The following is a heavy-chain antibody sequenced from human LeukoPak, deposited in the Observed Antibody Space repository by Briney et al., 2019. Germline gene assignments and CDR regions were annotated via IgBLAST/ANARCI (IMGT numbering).Heavy chain of an antibody. CDR2: IRYDGSNK. CDR3: AKPDLWFGDRRVDY. V-gene: IGHV3-30*02. CDR1: GFTLSSYG. Sequence: GGSLRLSCAASGFTLSSYGMHWVRQAPGKGLEWEAFIRYDGSNKYYADSVKGRFTISRDNSKNTLYLQMNSLRAEDTAVYYCAKPDLWFGDRRVDYWGQGTLVTVSS. J-gene: IGHJ4*02. D-gene: IGHD3-10*01.